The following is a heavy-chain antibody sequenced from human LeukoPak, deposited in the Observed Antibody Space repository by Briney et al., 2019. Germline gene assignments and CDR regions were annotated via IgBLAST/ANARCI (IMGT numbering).Heavy chain of an antibody. V-gene: IGHV4-28*01. CDR1: GYSISSSNW. J-gene: IGHJ4*02. D-gene: IGHD3-10*01. CDR3: ARWAPYGSGSYYAPHFDY. CDR2: IYYSGST. Sequence: SETLSLTCAVSGYSISSSNWWGWIRQPPGKGLEWIGYIYYSGSTYYNPSLKSRVTMSVDTSKNQFSLKLSSVTAVDTAVYYCARWAPYGSGSYYAPHFDYWGQGTLVTVSS.